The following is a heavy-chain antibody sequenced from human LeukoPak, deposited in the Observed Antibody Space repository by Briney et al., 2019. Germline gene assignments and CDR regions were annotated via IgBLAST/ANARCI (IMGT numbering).Heavy chain of an antibody. J-gene: IGHJ3*02. CDR1: GFTFSSYG. CDR3: AKDLHQAYDSPLGAFDI. Sequence: PGGSLRLSCAASGFTFSSYGMHWVRQAPGKGLEWVAVISYDGSNKYYADSVKGRFTISRDNSKNTLYLQMNSLRAEDTAVYYCAKDLHQAYDSPLGAFDIWGQGTMVTVSS. CDR2: ISYDGSNK. V-gene: IGHV3-30*18. D-gene: IGHD3-22*01.